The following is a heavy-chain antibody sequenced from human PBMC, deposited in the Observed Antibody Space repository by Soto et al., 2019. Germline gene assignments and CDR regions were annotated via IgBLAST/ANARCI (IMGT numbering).Heavy chain of an antibody. D-gene: IGHD3-10*01. Sequence: GGSLRLSCSASGFTLSSYAMSWVRQAPGKGLEWVSSISAGGDMTYNSDSVKGRFTISRDNSNNALFLQMHNLRIEDTGLYYCARGDRGGSGSPASYYYSGWDLWGQGATVTVSS. CDR1: GFTLSSYA. CDR3: ARGDRGGSGSPASYYYSGWDL. J-gene: IGHJ6*02. CDR2: ISAGGDMT. V-gene: IGHV3-23*01.